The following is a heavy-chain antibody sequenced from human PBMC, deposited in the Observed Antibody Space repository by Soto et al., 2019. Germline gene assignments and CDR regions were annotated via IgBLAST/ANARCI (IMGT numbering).Heavy chain of an antibody. CDR1: GYTFTSYD. CDR3: ARTLYGDNVDY. J-gene: IGHJ4*02. CDR2: MNPNKDNT. Sequence: ASVKVSCKASGYTFTSYDINWVRQDTRQWLEWVGWMNPNKDNTCYPQKFKGRVAMTRTNSISTAYMDLKSLRSEDTAVYYCARTLYGDNVDYWGQGPLVTVSS. D-gene: IGHD4-17*01. V-gene: IGHV1-8*01.